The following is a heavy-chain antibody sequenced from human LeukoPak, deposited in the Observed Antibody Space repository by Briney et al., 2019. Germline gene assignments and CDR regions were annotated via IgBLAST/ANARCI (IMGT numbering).Heavy chain of an antibody. J-gene: IGHJ6*02. CDR1: GVSISGYY. CDR3: ARHDSTGFYFSPTYGMDV. Sequence: SETLSLTCTVSGVSISGYYWSWIRQPPGKGLEWLGSIYYSGRTYYNPSLKSRVTISVDTSKNQFSLNLSSVTAADTAVYYCARHDSTGFYFSPTYGMDVWGQGTTVTVSS. CDR2: IYYSGRT. D-gene: IGHD3-22*01. V-gene: IGHV4-39*01.